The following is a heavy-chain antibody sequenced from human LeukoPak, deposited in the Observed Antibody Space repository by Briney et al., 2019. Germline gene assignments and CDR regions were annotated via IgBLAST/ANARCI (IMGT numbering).Heavy chain of an antibody. CDR2: IYTSGST. Sequence: PSETLSLTCTVSGGSISSYYWSWIRQPAGKGLEWIGRIYTSGSTNYNPSLESRVTMSVDTSKNQFSLKLSSVTAADTAVYYCARVSDNWNDPNWFDPWGQGTLVTVSS. CDR3: ARVSDNWNDPNWFDP. D-gene: IGHD1-1*01. J-gene: IGHJ5*02. V-gene: IGHV4-4*07. CDR1: GGSISSYY.